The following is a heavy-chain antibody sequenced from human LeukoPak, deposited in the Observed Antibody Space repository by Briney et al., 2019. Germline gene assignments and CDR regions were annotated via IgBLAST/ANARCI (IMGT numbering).Heavy chain of an antibody. CDR1: GDTVSSYSAG. CDR3: ANSADGSGSYDWFDP. V-gene: IGHV6-1*01. CDR2: SYCRTKWYT. J-gene: IGHJ5*02. D-gene: IGHD3-10*01. Sequence: SQTLSLTCAVSGDTVSSYSAGWVRLPPAPARGLVWVRRSYCRTKWYTDFAESVTSRISIKPYTSKNQFSLQLNSVSPADTAAYYCANSADGSGSYDWFDPWGQGTLVTVSS.